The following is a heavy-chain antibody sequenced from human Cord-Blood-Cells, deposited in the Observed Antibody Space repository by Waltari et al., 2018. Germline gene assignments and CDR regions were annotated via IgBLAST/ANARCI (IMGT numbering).Heavy chain of an antibody. V-gene: IGHV3-9*01. Sequence: ELQLVEAGGRLLHPGRSLRLPCAPSGFTFDDYAMHCVRQAAGKGLEWGSGISWNSGSIGYWDSVQGRFTILRGHSKHSLYLQMNSLRAEDTALYSCAFLGRRTGASDSWGQGTLVNVSS. CDR1: GFTFDDYA. CDR3: AFLGRRTGASDS. CDR2: ISWNSGSI. D-gene: IGHD1-26*01. J-gene: IGHJ5*01.